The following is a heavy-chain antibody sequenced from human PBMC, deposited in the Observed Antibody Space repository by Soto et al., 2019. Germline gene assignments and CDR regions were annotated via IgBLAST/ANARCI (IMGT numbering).Heavy chain of an antibody. D-gene: IGHD3-22*01. V-gene: IGHV3-30*03. J-gene: IGHJ4*02. CDR1: GFTFSSYG. CDR2: ISYDGSNK. CDR3: GSSGFDY. Sequence: GGSLRLSCAASGFTFSSYGMHWVRQAPGKGLEWVAVISYDGSNKYYADSVKGRFTISRDNSKNTLYLQMNSLRAEDTAVYYCGSSGFDYWGQGTLVTVSS.